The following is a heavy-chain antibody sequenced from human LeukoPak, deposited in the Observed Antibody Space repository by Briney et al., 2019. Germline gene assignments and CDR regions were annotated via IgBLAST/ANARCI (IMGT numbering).Heavy chain of an antibody. Sequence: GESLKISCKSSGYSFTSYWIAWVRQMPGKGLEWMGILYPGDSDTRYSPSFQGQVTISADRSITTAYLQWSSLKASDTAMYYCARLYLPYTSAWYGSDFDIWGQGTMVTVFS. CDR2: LYPGDSDT. CDR1: GYSFTSYW. J-gene: IGHJ3*02. CDR3: ARLYLPYTSAWYGSDFDI. D-gene: IGHD6-13*01. V-gene: IGHV5-51*01.